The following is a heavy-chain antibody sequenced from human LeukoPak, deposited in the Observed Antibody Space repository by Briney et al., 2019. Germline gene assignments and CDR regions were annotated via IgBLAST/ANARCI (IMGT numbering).Heavy chain of an antibody. Sequence: ASVKVSCKASGYTFTSYAMNWVRQAPGQGLEWMGWINTNTGNPTYAQGFTGRFVFSLDTSVSTAYLQISSLKAEDTAVYYCARVDGRKYYDSSGYYFGTALDYWGQGTLVTVSS. V-gene: IGHV7-4-1*02. CDR3: ARVDGRKYYDSSGYYFGTALDY. CDR2: INTNTGNP. D-gene: IGHD3-22*01. J-gene: IGHJ4*02. CDR1: GYTFTSYA.